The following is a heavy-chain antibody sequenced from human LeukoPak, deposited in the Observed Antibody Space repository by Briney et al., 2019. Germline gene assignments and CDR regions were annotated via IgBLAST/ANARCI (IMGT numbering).Heavy chain of an antibody. Sequence: GASVKVSCKASGYTFTSYAMHWVRQAPGQRLEWMGWINAGNGNTKYSQEFQGRVTITRDTSASTAYMELNSLRAEDTAVYCCAKGQGWEHGYYYYYMDVWGKGTTVTISS. D-gene: IGHD1-26*01. CDR1: GYTFTSYA. J-gene: IGHJ6*03. CDR2: INAGNGNT. V-gene: IGHV1-3*03. CDR3: AKGQGWEHGYYYYYMDV.